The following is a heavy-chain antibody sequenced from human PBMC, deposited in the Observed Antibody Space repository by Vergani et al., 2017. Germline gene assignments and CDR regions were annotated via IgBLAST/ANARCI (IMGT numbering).Heavy chain of an antibody. CDR2: IYYSGIT. CDR1: GGSISSYY. D-gene: IGHD3-10*01. J-gene: IGHJ5*02. V-gene: IGHV4-59*01. CDR3: AGGGRVYGSGGASRRGWFDP. Sequence: QVQLQESGPGLVKPSETLSLTCTVSGGSISSYYWSWIRPPPGKGLEWIGYIYYSGITNYNPSLKSRVTISVHTSENQFSLKLSYVTAADTAVYYCAGGGRVYGSGGASRRGWFDPWGQGTLVTVSS.